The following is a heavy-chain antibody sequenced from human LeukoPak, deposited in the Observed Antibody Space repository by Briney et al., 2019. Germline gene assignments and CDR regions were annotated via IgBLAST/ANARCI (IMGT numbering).Heavy chain of an antibody. D-gene: IGHD2-15*01. CDR1: GYTFINYG. J-gene: IGHJ5*02. V-gene: IGHV1-18*04. CDR3: ARGGRYCSSASCRNPLGYCSGGSCYSELDP. Sequence: ASVKVSCKASGYTFINYGITWVRQAPGQGLEWMGWIRVHNGNTDYAQNLQGRVTITTDTSTSTAYMELRSLRSDDTAVYFCARGGRYCSSASCRNPLGYCSGGSCYSELDPWGQGTLVTVSS. CDR2: IRVHNGNT.